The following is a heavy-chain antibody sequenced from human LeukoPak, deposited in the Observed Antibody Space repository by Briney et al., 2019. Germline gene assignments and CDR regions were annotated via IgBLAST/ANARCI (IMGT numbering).Heavy chain of an antibody. CDR1: GFTFSNAW. D-gene: IGHD3-22*01. CDR2: IKSKTDGGTT. CDR3: TTDRGSRYGIVAF. V-gene: IGHV3-15*01. J-gene: IGHJ4*02. Sequence: GGSLRLSCAASGFTFSNAWMSWVRQAPGKGLEWVGHIKSKTDGGTTDYAAPVKGRFTISRDDSKNTLYLQMNSLKTEDTAVYYCTTDRGSRYGIVAFWGQGTLVIVSS.